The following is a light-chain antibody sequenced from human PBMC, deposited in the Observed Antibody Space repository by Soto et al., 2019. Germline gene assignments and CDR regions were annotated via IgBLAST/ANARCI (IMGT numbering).Light chain of an antibody. CDR3: CSYAGSSYV. Sequence: QPVLTQPASVSGSPGQSITISCTGTSSDVGSYNLVSWYQQHPGKAPKLMIYEGSKRPSGVSNRFSGSKSGNTASLTISGPQAEDEADYYCCSYAGSSYVFGTGTKLTVL. CDR1: SSDVGSYNL. V-gene: IGLV2-23*01. CDR2: EGS. J-gene: IGLJ1*01.